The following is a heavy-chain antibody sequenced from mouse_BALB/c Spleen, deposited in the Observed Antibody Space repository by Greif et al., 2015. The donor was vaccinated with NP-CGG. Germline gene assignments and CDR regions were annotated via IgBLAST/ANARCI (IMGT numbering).Heavy chain of an antibody. CDR3: TRGDYYDYAWFAY. V-gene: IGHV1S22*01. CDR1: GYTFTSYW. J-gene: IGHJ3*01. CDR2: IYPGSGST. Sequence: GSELVRPGASVKLSCKASGYTFTSYWMHWVKQRHGQGLEWIGNIYPGSGSTNYDEKFKGKGTLTVDTSSSTAYMHLSSLTSEDSAVYYCTRGDYYDYAWFAYWGQGTLVTVSA. D-gene: IGHD2-4*01.